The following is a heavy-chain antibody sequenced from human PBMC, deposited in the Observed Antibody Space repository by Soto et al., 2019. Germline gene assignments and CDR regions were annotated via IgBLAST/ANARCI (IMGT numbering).Heavy chain of an antibody. Sequence: ASVKVSCKASGYTFTGYYMHWVRQAPGQGLEWMGWINPNSGGTKYAQKFQGWVTMTRDTSISTAYMELSRLRSDDTAVYYCARLRRGGIAAAGTPYNWFDPWGQGTLVTVSS. CDR2: INPNSGGT. CDR3: ARLRRGGIAAAGTPYNWFDP. V-gene: IGHV1-2*04. D-gene: IGHD6-13*01. CDR1: GYTFTGYY. J-gene: IGHJ5*02.